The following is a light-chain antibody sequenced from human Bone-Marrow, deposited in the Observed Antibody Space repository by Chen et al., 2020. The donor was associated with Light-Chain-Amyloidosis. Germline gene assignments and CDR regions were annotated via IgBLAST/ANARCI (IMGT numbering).Light chain of an antibody. CDR1: SSDVGGDNH. V-gene: IGLV2-14*01. CDR2: AVT. J-gene: IGLJ1*01. CDR3: SSYTITSTLV. Sequence: QSALTQPASVSGSPGQSINISGTGTSSDVGGDNHVSWYQQHPDKAPKLMIYAVTNLPSTVPARFSGSKSDNPASLTISGLQTEDEADYFCSSYTITSTLVFGSGTRVTVL.